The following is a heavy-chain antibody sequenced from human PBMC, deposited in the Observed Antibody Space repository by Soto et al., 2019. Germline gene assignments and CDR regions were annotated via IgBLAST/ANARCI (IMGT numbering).Heavy chain of an antibody. D-gene: IGHD4-17*01. V-gene: IGHV4-31*02. J-gene: IGHJ4*02. CDR2: IYYSGST. Sequence: VQLLESGGGLVQPGGSLRLSCADSGFTFSSYAMSWVRQAPGKGLEWIGYIYYSGSTYYNPSLKSRVTISVDTSKNQFSLKLSSVTAADTAVYYCARDHGEHIFDYWGQGTLVTVSS. CDR1: GFTFSSYA. CDR3: ARDHGEHIFDY.